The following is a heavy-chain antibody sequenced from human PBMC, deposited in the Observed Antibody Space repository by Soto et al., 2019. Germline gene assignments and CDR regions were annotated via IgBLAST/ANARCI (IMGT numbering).Heavy chain of an antibody. Sequence: QVQLQESGPGLVKPSETLSLTCTVSGGSISSYYWSWIRQPPGKGLEWIGYIYYSGSTNYNPSLKSRVTISVDTSENQFSLKLSSVTAADTAVYYCARGSGELGYWGQGTLVTVSS. D-gene: IGHD1-26*01. CDR3: ARGSGELGY. CDR1: GGSISSYY. CDR2: IYYSGST. J-gene: IGHJ4*02. V-gene: IGHV4-59*01.